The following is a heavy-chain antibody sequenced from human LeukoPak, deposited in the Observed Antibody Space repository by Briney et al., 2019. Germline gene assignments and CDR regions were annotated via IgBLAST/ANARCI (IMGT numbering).Heavy chain of an antibody. J-gene: IGHJ5*02. V-gene: IGHV4-39*07. CDR3: ASAPLPPSEKPAANNNWFDP. D-gene: IGHD2-2*01. CDR1: GGSISSSSYY. CDR2: IYYSGST. Sequence: SETLSLTCTVSGGSISSSSYYWGWIRQPPGKGLEWIGSIYYSGSTYYNPSLKSRVTISVDTSKNQFSLKLSSVTAADTAVYYCASAPLPPSEKPAANNNWFDPWGQGTLVTVSS.